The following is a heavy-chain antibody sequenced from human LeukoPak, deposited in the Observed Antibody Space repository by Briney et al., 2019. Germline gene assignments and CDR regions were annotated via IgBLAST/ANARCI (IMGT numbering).Heavy chain of an antibody. CDR3: AKEVVRGVRSNWFDP. D-gene: IGHD3-10*01. CDR1: GFTFSSYA. Sequence: GGSLRLSCAASGFTFSSYAMSWVRQAPGKGLEWASAISGSGGSTYYADSVKGRFTISRDNSKNTLYLQMNSLRAEDTAVYYCAKEVVRGVRSNWFDPWGQGTLVTVSS. J-gene: IGHJ5*02. V-gene: IGHV3-23*01. CDR2: ISGSGGST.